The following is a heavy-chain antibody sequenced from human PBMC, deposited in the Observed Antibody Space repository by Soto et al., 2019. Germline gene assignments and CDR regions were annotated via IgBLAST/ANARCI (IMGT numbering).Heavy chain of an antibody. CDR3: ARMHRGVIIRYYYYYMDV. D-gene: IGHD3-10*01. J-gene: IGHJ6*03. Sequence: PSETLSLTCTVSGGSISSYYWSWIRQPPGKGLEWIGYIYYSGSTNYNPSHKSRVTISVDTSKNQFSLKLSSVTAADTAVYYCARMHRGVIIRYYYYYMDVWGKGTTVTVSS. CDR1: GGSISSYY. V-gene: IGHV4-59*01. CDR2: IYYSGST.